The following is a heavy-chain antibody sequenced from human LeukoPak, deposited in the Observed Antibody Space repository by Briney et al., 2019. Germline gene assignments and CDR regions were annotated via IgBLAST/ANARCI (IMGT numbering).Heavy chain of an antibody. CDR2: IKSKTDGGTT. CDR3: QGGRF. D-gene: IGHD1-26*01. J-gene: IGHJ4*02. CDR1: GFTFTNAW. Sequence: KPGGSLRLSCSASGFTFTNAWMSWVRQAPGKGLEWVGRIKSKTDGGTTDYAAPVKGRFSISRDDSKNTLYQQMNSLKSEDTAVYYCQGGRFWGQGTLVTVSS. V-gene: IGHV3-15*01.